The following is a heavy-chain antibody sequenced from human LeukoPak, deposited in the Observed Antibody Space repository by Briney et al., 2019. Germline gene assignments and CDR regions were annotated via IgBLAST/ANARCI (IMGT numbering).Heavy chain of an antibody. CDR2: SNAGNGNT. V-gene: IGHV1-3*02. CDR3: AELGITVIGGV. Sequence: ASVKVSCKASGYIFTTYAIHWVRQAPGQRLEWMGWSNAGNGNTEYSQEFQGRVTITRDTSASTAYMELSSLRSGDMAVCYCAELGITVIGGVWGKGTTVTISS. D-gene: IGHD3-10*02. CDR1: GYIFTTYA. J-gene: IGHJ6*04.